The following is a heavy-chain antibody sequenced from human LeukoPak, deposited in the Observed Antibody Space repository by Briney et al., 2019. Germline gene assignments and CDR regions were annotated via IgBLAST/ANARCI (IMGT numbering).Heavy chain of an antibody. Sequence: ASVKVSCKASEYTFTDYYMHWVRQAPGQGLEWMGWINPYYGETNYAQKFQGRLTMTRDTSISTVYMELSRLKSDDTAVYYCARDGGALGLFVHWGQGTLVTVSS. D-gene: IGHD1-26*01. CDR1: EYTFTDYY. CDR2: INPYYGET. J-gene: IGHJ4*02. CDR3: ARDGGALGLFVH. V-gene: IGHV1-2*02.